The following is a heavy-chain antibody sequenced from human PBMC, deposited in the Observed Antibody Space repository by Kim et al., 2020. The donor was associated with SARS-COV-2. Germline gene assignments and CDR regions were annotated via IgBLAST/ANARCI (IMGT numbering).Heavy chain of an antibody. CDR3: AREDYTNSWYSDY. V-gene: IGHV3-74*01. D-gene: IGHD6-13*01. Sequence: TCADYVKGRLTISRDNAKNTLYLQINRLRAEDTAVYYCAREDYTNSWYSDYWGQGTLVTVSS. J-gene: IGHJ4*02.